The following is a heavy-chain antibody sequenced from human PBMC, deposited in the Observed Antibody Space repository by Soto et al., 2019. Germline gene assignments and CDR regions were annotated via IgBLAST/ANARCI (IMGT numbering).Heavy chain of an antibody. D-gene: IGHD3-22*01. CDR1: GFTFSSYA. CDR3: AKWNYYDSSGYSDAFDI. Sequence: EVQLLESGGGLVQPGGSLRLSCAASGFTFSSYAMSWVRQAPGKGLEWVSAISGSGGSTYYADSVKGRFTISRDNSKNTLYLQMNSLRAEDTAVYYCAKWNYYDSSGYSDAFDIWGQGTMVTVSS. V-gene: IGHV3-23*01. J-gene: IGHJ3*02. CDR2: ISGSGGST.